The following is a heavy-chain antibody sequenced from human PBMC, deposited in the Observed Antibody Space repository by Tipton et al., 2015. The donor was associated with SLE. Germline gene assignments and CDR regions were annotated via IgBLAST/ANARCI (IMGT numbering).Heavy chain of an antibody. Sequence: TLSLTCAVYGGSFSGYYWSWIRQPPGKGLEWIGEIIHSGSTNYNPSLRSRVTISVNKSKNQFSLKLSSVTAADTAVYYCARVGEAFDIWGQGTMVTVSS. CDR1: GGSFSGYY. CDR2: IIHSGST. D-gene: IGHD3-16*01. CDR3: ARVGEAFDI. V-gene: IGHV4-34*12. J-gene: IGHJ3*02.